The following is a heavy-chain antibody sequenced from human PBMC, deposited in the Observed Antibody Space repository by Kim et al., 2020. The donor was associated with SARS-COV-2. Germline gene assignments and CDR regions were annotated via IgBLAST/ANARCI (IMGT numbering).Heavy chain of an antibody. V-gene: IGHV3-13*04. D-gene: IGHD6-6*01. CDR2: INTAGDT. CDR1: GFTFSSYD. CDR3: ARGAVAARPGDLGMDV. J-gene: IGHJ6*02. Sequence: GGSLRLSCAASGFTFSSYDMHWVRQATGKGLEWVSTINTAGDTYYPGSVKGRFIISRENAKNSLYLQMNSLRAADKAVYYCARGAVAARPGDLGMDVWGQGTTVTVSS.